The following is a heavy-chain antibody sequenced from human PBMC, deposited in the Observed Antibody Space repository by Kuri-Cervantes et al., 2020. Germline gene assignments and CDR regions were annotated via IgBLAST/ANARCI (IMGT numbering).Heavy chain of an antibody. CDR1: DGSFSGYY. D-gene: IGHD3-16*01. CDR3: ARVSAGGRFDS. V-gene: IGHV4-59*10. CDR2: IFSSGST. J-gene: IGHJ4*02. Sequence: SETLSLTCAVYDGSFSGYYWTWIRQPAGKGLEWIGRIFSSGSTDYNPSLKSRVTLSGDKSKNQFSLKFDSVTAADTAVYYCARVSAGGRFDSWGQGTLVTVSS.